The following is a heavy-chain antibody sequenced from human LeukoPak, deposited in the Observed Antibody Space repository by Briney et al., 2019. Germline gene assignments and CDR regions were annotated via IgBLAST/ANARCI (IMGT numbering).Heavy chain of an antibody. CDR2: IIYSGT. CDR3: ARHGRGFNYVD. J-gene: IGHJ4*02. D-gene: IGHD5-18*01. Sequence: SETLSLTCTVSGGSISTYYWSWIRQPPGKGLEWIGYIIYSGTNYNPSLKSRVTIPVDTSKNQFSLKLSSMTAADTAIYYCARHGRGFNYVDWGQGTLVTVSS. V-gene: IGHV4-59*01. CDR1: GGSISTYY.